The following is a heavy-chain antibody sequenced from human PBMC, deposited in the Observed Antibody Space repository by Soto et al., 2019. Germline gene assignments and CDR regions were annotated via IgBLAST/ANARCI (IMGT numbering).Heavy chain of an antibody. J-gene: IGHJ5*02. Sequence: QVQLVQSGAEVKKPGSSVKVSCKASADTFNSYSLSWLRQAPGQRLEWMGGITPVFGTADYAQSFEDRLTITEDDSTSTVYMALSSLRSDDTAVYYCARSLEGTTVTNWFDPWGQGALVTVSS. D-gene: IGHD4-17*01. CDR2: ITPVFGTA. CDR1: ADTFNSYS. V-gene: IGHV1-69*01. CDR3: ARSLEGTTVTNWFDP.